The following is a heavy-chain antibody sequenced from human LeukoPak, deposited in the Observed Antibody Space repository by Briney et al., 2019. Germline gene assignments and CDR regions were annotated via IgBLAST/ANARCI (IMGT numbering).Heavy chain of an antibody. J-gene: IGHJ4*02. Sequence: PGGSLRLSCAASGFTFSSYWMSWVRQAPGKGLEWVSAISGSGGTTYYADSVKGRLTISRDNSKNTVYLEINSLRAEDTAIYYCAKDHLPGIVVADRDYWGQGTLVTVSS. CDR1: GFTFSSYW. V-gene: IGHV3-23*01. D-gene: IGHD6-19*01. CDR2: ISGSGGTT. CDR3: AKDHLPGIVVADRDY.